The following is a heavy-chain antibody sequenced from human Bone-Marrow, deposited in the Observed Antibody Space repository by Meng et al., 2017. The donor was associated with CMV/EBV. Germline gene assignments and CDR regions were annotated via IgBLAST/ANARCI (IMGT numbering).Heavy chain of an antibody. V-gene: IGHV3-11*04. Sequence: GESLKISCAASGFTFSDFYMSWIRQAPGKGLEWVSYISSSGSTIYFADSVKGRFTISRDNAKNSLYLQMNSLRAEDTAVYYCARGSPDYEYYYYGMDVWGQGPTVTVSS. D-gene: IGHD4-17*01. CDR1: GFTFSDFY. CDR3: ARGSPDYEYYYYGMDV. J-gene: IGHJ6*02. CDR2: ISSSGSTI.